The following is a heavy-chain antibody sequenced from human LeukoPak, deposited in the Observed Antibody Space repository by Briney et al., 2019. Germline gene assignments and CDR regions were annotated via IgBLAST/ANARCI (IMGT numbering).Heavy chain of an antibody. CDR2: IYYSGST. Sequence: PSQTLSLTCAVSGGSISSGGYSWSWSRQPPGKGLEWIGYIYYSGSTYYNPSLKSRVTISVDTSKNQFSLKLSSVTAADTAVYYCASHYYDSSGYYVFDYWGQGTLVTVSS. D-gene: IGHD3-22*01. J-gene: IGHJ4*02. V-gene: IGHV4-30-4*07. CDR1: GGSISSGGYS. CDR3: ASHYYDSSGYYVFDY.